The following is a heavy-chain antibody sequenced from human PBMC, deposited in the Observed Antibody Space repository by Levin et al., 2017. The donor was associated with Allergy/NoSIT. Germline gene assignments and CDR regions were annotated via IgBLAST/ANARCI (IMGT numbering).Heavy chain of an antibody. CDR2: IGPYNSDT. V-gene: IGHV5-51*01. D-gene: IGHD3-22*01. CDR1: XXTFNRYL. Sequence: KVSCXXXXXTFNRYLVSRVSKKPVKGLEWMGIIGPYNSDTRYTPSFEGQISISVDNSISTAYLQWSSLKASDIAMYYCVRLESGAYYYVLHWGQGTLVTVSS. J-gene: IGHJ4*02. CDR3: VRLESGAYYYVLH.